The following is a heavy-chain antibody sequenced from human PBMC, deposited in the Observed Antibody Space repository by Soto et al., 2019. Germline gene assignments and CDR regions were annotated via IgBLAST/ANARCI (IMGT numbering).Heavy chain of an antibody. Sequence: GSLRLSCPASGFNFYNLAMGWVRQAPGKGLEWVSVMSYIRDLTYYADSVQGRFTISRDNSQNTLYSQMDSLRAEDTAVYYCAKDATRISGWYYFDYWGQGTLVTVSS. V-gene: IGHV3-23*01. CDR3: AKDATRISGWYYFDY. CDR2: MSYIRDLT. J-gene: IGHJ4*02. D-gene: IGHD6-19*01. CDR1: GFNFYNLA.